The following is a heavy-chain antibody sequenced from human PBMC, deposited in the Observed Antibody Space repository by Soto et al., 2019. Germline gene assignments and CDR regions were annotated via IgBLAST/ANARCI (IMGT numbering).Heavy chain of an antibody. D-gene: IGHD6-13*01. CDR2: INAGNGNT. Sequence: ASVKVSCTASGYTFTSYAMHWVRQAPGQRLEWMGWINAGNGNTKYSQKFQGRVTITRDTSASTAYMELSSLRSEDTAVYYCARDGSYSSSWYLQNWFDPWGQGTLVTVSS. CDR3: ARDGSYSSSWYLQNWFDP. J-gene: IGHJ5*02. V-gene: IGHV1-3*01. CDR1: GYTFTSYA.